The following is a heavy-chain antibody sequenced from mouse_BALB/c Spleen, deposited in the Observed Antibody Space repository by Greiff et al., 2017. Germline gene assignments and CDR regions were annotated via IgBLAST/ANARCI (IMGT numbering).Heavy chain of an antibody. CDR2: FYPGSGSI. D-gene: IGHD3-2*01. CDR1: GYTFTEYT. Sequence: QVHVKQSGAELVKPGASVKLSCKASGYTFTEYTIHWVKQRSGQGLEWIGWFYPGSGSIKYNEKFKDKATLTADKSSSTVYMELSRLTSEDSAVYFCARHEEGDSSVGAMDYWGQGTSVTVSS. J-gene: IGHJ4*01. V-gene: IGHV1-62-2*01. CDR3: ARHEEGDSSVGAMDY.